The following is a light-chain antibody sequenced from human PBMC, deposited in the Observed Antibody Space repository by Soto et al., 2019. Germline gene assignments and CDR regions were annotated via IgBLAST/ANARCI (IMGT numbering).Light chain of an antibody. Sequence: EIVLTQSPATVSLSPGERATLSCRASQSVSSYLGWYQQKPGQPPRLVIYDVSNRATGIPARFSGRGSGTDFTLTISSLQPEDFAVYYCQQRSKWPITFGQGTRLEIK. J-gene: IGKJ5*01. CDR2: DVS. V-gene: IGKV3-11*01. CDR1: QSVSSY. CDR3: QQRSKWPIT.